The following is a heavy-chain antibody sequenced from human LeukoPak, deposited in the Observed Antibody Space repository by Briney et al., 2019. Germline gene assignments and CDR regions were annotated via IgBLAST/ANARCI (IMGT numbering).Heavy chain of an antibody. J-gene: IGHJ3*02. CDR3: ARTNQISETAFDI. V-gene: IGHV4-59*01. CDR1: SXYINNFY. CDR2: ILSSGST. D-gene: IGHD1-14*01. Sequence: PSETLSLTCSVSSXYINNFYWSWIRQPPGKGLEWIGYILSSGSTNYNPSVKSRASISVDTSRNQFSLKLSSVTAADTAVYYCARTNQISETAFDIWGQGTMVIVSS.